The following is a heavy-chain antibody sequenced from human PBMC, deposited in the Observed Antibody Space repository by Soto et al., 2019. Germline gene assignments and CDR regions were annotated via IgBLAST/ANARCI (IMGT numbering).Heavy chain of an antibody. J-gene: IGHJ6*03. CDR2: ISGSGGST. Sequence: GGSLRLSCAASGFTFSSYAMSWVRQAPGKGLEWVSAISGSGGSTYYADSVKGRFTISRDNSKNTLYLQMNSLRAEDTAVYYCAKSTVTTLFYYYYMDVWGKGTTVTVSS. CDR1: GFTFSSYA. D-gene: IGHD4-17*01. V-gene: IGHV3-23*01. CDR3: AKSTVTTLFYYYYMDV.